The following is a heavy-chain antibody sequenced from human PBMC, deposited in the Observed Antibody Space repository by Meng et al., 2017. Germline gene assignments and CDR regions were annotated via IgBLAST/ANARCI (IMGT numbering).Heavy chain of an antibody. CDR1: GGSISSSSYY. D-gene: IGHD3-10*01. Sequence: SETLSLTCTVSGGSISSSSYYWGWIRQPPGKGLEWIGSIYYSGSTYYNPSLKSRVTISVDTSKNQFSLKLSSVTAADTAVYYCAGRTITMVRGVMRGEYYFDYWGQGKLVTVSS. J-gene: IGHJ4*02. CDR2: IYYSGST. CDR3: AGRTITMVRGVMRGEYYFDY. V-gene: IGHV4-39*07.